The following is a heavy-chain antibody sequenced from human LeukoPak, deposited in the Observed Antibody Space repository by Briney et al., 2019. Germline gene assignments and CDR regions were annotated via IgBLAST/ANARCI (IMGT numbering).Heavy chain of an antibody. D-gene: IGHD6-19*01. J-gene: IGHJ5*02. V-gene: IGHV4-34*01. CDR1: GGVLSGYF. Sequence: SGTPSPTRAVYGGVLSGYFRGRVRHPPREGGGWIGEINHSGSTNYNPSLKSRVTISVDTSKNQFSLKLSSVTAADTAVYYCARGEQWLGWFDPWGQGTLVTVSS. CDR3: ARGEQWLGWFDP. CDR2: INHSGST.